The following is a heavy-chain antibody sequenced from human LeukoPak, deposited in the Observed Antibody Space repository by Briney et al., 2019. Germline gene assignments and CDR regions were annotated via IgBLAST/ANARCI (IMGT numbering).Heavy chain of an antibody. V-gene: IGHV3-7*03. CDR1: GFPFSSYS. CDR3: ARSIPYGTTWYGRSDY. D-gene: IGHD6-13*01. CDR2: IKPDGTTK. Sequence: GGSLRLSCAASGFPFSSYSMTWVRQAPGKGLECVANIKPDGTTKFYVDSVKGRFTISRDNALNSLYLQMNSLRTEDTAIYYCARSIPYGTTWYGRSDYWGQGTLVTVSS. J-gene: IGHJ4*02.